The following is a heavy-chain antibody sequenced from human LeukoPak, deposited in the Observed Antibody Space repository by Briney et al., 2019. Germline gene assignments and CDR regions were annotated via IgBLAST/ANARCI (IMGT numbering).Heavy chain of an antibody. CDR1: GGTFSSYA. CDR2: IIPIFGTA. CDR3: AREGSGEQWLLEYSGRDAFDI. Sequence: GASVKVSCKASGGTFSSYAISWVRQAPGQGLEWMGGIIPIFGTANYAQKFQGRVTITADESTSTAYMELSSLRSEDTAVYYCAREGSGEQWLLEYSGRDAFDIWGQGTMVTVSS. D-gene: IGHD6-19*01. V-gene: IGHV1-69*13. J-gene: IGHJ3*02.